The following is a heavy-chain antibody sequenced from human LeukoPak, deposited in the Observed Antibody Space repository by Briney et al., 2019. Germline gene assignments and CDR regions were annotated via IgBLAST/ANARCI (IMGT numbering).Heavy chain of an antibody. CDR3: ARYDFWSGYPLLDP. CDR2: TYTSGST. CDR1: GGSISSYY. D-gene: IGHD3-3*01. J-gene: IGHJ5*02. Sequence: SETLSLTCTVSGGSISSYYWSWIRQPAGQGLEWIGRTYTSGSTKYNPSLKSRVTISVDTSKNQLSLKLSSVTAADTAVYYCARYDFWSGYPLLDPWGQGTLVTVSS. V-gene: IGHV4-4*07.